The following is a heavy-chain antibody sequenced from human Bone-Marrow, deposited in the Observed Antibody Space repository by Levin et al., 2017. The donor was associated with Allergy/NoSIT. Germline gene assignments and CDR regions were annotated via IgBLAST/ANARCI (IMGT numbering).Heavy chain of an antibody. V-gene: IGHV2-5*01. Sequence: QTLTLTCTFSGFSLSTSGVGVGWIRQPPGKALEWLALIYWNDDKRYSPSLKSRLTITKDTSKNQVVLTMTNMDPVDTATYYCAHYIRRDLFDPITIFGVAPRLGTSGYWFDPWGQGTLVTVSS. J-gene: IGHJ5*02. CDR1: GFSLSTSGVG. CDR2: IYWNDDK. CDR3: AHYIRRDLFDPITIFGVAPRLGTSGYWFDP. D-gene: IGHD3-3*01.